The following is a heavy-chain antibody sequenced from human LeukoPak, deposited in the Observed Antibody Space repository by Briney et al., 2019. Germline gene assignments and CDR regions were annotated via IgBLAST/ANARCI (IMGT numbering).Heavy chain of an antibody. CDR1: GFTFSSYG. CDR2: ISYDGSNK. D-gene: IGHD5-18*01. CDR3: AKDLGYSYGLGY. Sequence: GGSLRLSCEASGFTFSSYGMHWVRQAPGKGLEWVAVISYDGSNKYYADSVKGRFTISRGNSKNTLYLQMNSLRAEDTAVYYCAKDLGYSYGLGYWGQGTLVTVSS. J-gene: IGHJ4*02. V-gene: IGHV3-30*18.